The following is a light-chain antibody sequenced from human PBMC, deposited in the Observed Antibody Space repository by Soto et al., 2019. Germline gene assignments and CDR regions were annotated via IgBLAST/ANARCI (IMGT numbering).Light chain of an antibody. Sequence: QSVLTQPPSASGAPGQRVTISCTGSTSNIGAGYYVHWYQQLPGTAPKLMIYDVGKRPSGVPDRFSGSKSGNTASLTTSGLQAEDEADYYCCSYAGSYTLGVFGTGTKVTVL. CDR3: CSYAGSYTLGV. CDR1: TSNIGAGYY. J-gene: IGLJ1*01. V-gene: IGLV1-40*01. CDR2: DVG.